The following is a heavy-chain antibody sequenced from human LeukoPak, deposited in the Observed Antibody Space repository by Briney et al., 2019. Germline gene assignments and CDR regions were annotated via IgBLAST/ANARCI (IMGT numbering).Heavy chain of an antibody. V-gene: IGHV3-74*01. Sequence: GGPLRLFCAASGLTFSSYWMHWARHAPGKGLVWVTHINTDGSSTTYADSVKGRLTISRDNAKNTLYLQMNSLRAEDTVVYYCARSGGSSSLGYWGQGTLVSVS. CDR3: ARSGGSSSLGY. D-gene: IGHD6-6*01. CDR1: GLTFSSYW. CDR2: INTDGSST. J-gene: IGHJ4*02.